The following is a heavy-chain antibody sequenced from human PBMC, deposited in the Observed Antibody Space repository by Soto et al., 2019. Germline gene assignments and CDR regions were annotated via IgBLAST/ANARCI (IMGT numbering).Heavy chain of an antibody. CDR3: AHDSSGLYGFDY. J-gene: IGHJ4*02. V-gene: IGHV2-5*02. D-gene: IGHD3-22*01. CDR1: GFSLTTSGVG. Sequence: QITLKESGPTLVKPTQTLTLTCTFSGFSLTTSGVGVGWIRQPPGKALEWLALIYWDEDKRYSPSLKNRLTITKDASKNHVFLIMTNVDPQDTATYYCAHDSSGLYGFDYWGQGTLVTVSS. CDR2: IYWDEDK.